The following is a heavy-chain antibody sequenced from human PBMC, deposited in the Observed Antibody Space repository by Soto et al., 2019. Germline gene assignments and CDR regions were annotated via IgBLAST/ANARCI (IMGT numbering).Heavy chain of an antibody. CDR1: GFTFSSYA. D-gene: IGHD2-8*01. V-gene: IGHV3-23*01. CDR3: AKDWCTNGVCLYVFDY. Sequence: GGSLRLSCAASGFTFSSYAMSWVRQAPGKGLEWVSAISGSGGSTYYADSVKGRFTISRDNSKSTLYLQMNSLRAEDTAVYYCAKDWCTNGVCLYVFDYWGQGTLVTVSS. CDR2: ISGSGGST. J-gene: IGHJ4*02.